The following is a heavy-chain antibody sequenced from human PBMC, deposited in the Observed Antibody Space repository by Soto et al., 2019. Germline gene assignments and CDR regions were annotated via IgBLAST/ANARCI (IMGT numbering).Heavy chain of an antibody. CDR1: GFTFSSYG. CDR3: AKDPNQWLEMSMPWFDP. J-gene: IGHJ5*02. CDR2: ISYDGSNK. V-gene: IGHV3-30*18. Sequence: RLSCAASGFTFSSYGMHWVRQAPGKGLEWVAVISYDGSNKYYADSVKGRFTISRDNSKNTLYLQMNSLRAEDTAVYYCAKDPNQWLEMSMPWFDPWGQGTLVTVSS. D-gene: IGHD6-19*01.